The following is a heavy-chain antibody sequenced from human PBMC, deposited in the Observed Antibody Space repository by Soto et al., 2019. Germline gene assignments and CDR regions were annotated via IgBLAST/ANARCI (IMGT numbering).Heavy chain of an antibody. CDR1: GERFSSYW. CDR2: IYPRDSDT. Sequence: GEALKISCKGFGERFSSYWSGRVRRMPGKGLEWMGVIYPRDSDTRYSPSFQGQVTISADKSITTAYLQWTSLKASDTAMYYCARPVRDGYNFGAFDIWGQGTMVTVSS. CDR3: ARPVRDGYNFGAFDI. D-gene: IGHD5-12*01. J-gene: IGHJ3*02. V-gene: IGHV5-51*01.